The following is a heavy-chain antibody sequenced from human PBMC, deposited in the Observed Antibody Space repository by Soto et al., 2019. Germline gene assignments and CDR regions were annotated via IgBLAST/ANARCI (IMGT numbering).Heavy chain of an antibody. V-gene: IGHV4-31*03. CDR2: IYDSETT. Sequence: QVQLQESGPGLVMPSQTLSLTCTVSGDSVSSGGYYWHWIRQHPGRGLEWLGYIYDSETTYYNPSLESRRSISVDASKNQFSLKVTSVTPADTAVYYCARENFGVIIHDAFDLWGQGTMVTVSS. CDR1: GDSVSSGGYY. CDR3: ARENFGVIIHDAFDL. D-gene: IGHD2-8*01. J-gene: IGHJ3*01.